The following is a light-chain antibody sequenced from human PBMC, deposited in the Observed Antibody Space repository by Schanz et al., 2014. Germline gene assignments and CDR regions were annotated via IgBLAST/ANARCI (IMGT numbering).Light chain of an antibody. CDR2: GAS. CDR1: EDVNNK. V-gene: IGKV3-15*01. Sequence: EILMTQSPATLSVSPGERAILSCRASEDVNNKLAWFQQRPGQAPKLLIYGASTRASGIPARFSGSVSGREFTLTINRLQSEDFAIYYCQQYHTSRTFGQGTKVEIK. J-gene: IGKJ1*01. CDR3: QQYHTSRT.